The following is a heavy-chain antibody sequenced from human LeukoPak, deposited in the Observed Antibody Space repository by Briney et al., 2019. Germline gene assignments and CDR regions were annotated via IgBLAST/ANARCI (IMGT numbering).Heavy chain of an antibody. CDR2: INHSGST. D-gene: IGHD4-23*01. Sequence: SETLSLTCAVYGGSFSGYYWSWIRQPPGKGLEWIGEINHSGSTNYNPSLKSRVTISVDTSKNQFSLKLSSVTAADTAVYYCARHYGGNSRWFDPWGQGTLVTVSS. CDR1: GGSFSGYY. CDR3: ARHYGGNSRWFDP. J-gene: IGHJ5*02. V-gene: IGHV4-34*01.